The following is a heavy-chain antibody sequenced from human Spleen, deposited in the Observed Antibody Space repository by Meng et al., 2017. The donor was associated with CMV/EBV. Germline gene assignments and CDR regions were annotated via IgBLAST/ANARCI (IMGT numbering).Heavy chain of an antibody. J-gene: IGHJ4*02. CDR2: INHSGST. CDR1: GGSVSVSL. D-gene: IGHD3-10*01. V-gene: IGHV4-34*01. Sequence: RSLSCAVDGGSVSVSLWSWIRQPPGKGLEWIGEINHSGSTNYNPSLKSRVTISVDTSKNQFYLRLSSVTAADTAVYYCARGRGGLNWGQGTLVTVSS. CDR3: ARGRGGLN.